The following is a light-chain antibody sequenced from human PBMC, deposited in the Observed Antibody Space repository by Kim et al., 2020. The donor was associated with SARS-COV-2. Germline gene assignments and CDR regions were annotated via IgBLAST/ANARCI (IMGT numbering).Light chain of an antibody. CDR2: QDS. J-gene: IGLJ2*01. CDR1: KLGDKY. V-gene: IGLV3-1*01. Sequence: SYELTQPPSVSVSPGQTASITCSGEKLGDKYACWYQQKPGQSPVLVIYQDSKRPSRIPERFSGSNSGNTATLTISGTQAMDEADYYCQAWDSSTGVVFGGGTQLTVL. CDR3: QAWDSSTGVV.